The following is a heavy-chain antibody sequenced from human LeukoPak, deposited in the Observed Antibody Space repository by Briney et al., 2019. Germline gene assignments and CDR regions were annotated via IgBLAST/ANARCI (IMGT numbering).Heavy chain of an antibody. V-gene: IGHV3-23*01. CDR2: ISGSGGST. CDR1: GFTFSSYA. D-gene: IGHD1-26*01. CDR3: AKPTYRGATSYACYYYGMDV. Sequence: GGSLRLSCAASGFTFSSYAMNWVRQAPGKGLEWVSGISGSGGSTYYADSVKGRFTISRDNSKNTLSLQMNSLRVEDTAIYYCAKPTYRGATSYACYYYGMDVWGKGTTVTVSS. J-gene: IGHJ6*04.